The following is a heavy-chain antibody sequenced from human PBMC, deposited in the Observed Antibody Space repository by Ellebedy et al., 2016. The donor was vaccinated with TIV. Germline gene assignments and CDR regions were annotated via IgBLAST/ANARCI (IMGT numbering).Heavy chain of an antibody. J-gene: IGHJ4*02. CDR3: ARVDLGLAFDY. V-gene: IGHV3-53*01. CDR2: IYSGGST. D-gene: IGHD1-26*01. CDR1: GFTVSANY. Sequence: GESLKISCAVSGFTVSANYLSWVRQAPGKGLEWVSIIYSGGSTYYADSVEGRFTISRDISKSTVYLQMNSLRAEDTAVYYCARVDLGLAFDYWGRGTLVTVSS.